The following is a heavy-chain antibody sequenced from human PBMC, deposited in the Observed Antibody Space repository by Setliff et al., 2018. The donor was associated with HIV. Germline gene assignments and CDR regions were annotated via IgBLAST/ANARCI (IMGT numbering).Heavy chain of an antibody. CDR3: ARQLSNSLDY. V-gene: IGHV1-2*06. CDR2: IFPHNGAT. D-gene: IGHD7-27*01. CDR1: GYDFHAFY. Sequence: ASVKVSCKASGYDFHAFYIHWVRQAPGQQLEWMGRIFPHNGATSVAEKFRGRVTMTRDTTISAGYMELRGLTSDDTAVYYCARQLSNSLDYWGQGTLVTVSS. J-gene: IGHJ4*02.